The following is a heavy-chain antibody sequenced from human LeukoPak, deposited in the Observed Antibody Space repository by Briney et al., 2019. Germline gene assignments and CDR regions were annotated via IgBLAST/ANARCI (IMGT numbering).Heavy chain of an antibody. J-gene: IGHJ6*03. CDR3: ARAITDSSGYYSYYYYYYMDV. CDR1: GYTFTGYY. D-gene: IGHD3-22*01. CDR2: INPNSGGT. V-gene: IGHV1-2*02. Sequence: ASVKVSCKASGYTFTGYYMHWVRQAPRQGLEWMGWINPNSGGTNYAQKFQGRVTMTRDTSISTAYMELSRLRSDDTAVYYCARAITDSSGYYSYYYYYYMDVWGKGTTVTVSS.